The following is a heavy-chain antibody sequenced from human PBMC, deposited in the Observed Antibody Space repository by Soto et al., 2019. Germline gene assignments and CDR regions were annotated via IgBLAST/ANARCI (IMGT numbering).Heavy chain of an antibody. CDR3: AKWSGFGDL. CDR1: GFDFSSYS. D-gene: IGHD3-10*01. CDR2: ITRSADLS. Sequence: PXESLRLSCEASGFDFSSYSITWVRQAPGKGLEYVSGITRSADLSFYADSVRGRFTVSRDNFKNTAYLEMNNLRVEDTAVYYCAKWSGFGDLWGQGTLVTVSS. J-gene: IGHJ4*02. V-gene: IGHV3-23*01.